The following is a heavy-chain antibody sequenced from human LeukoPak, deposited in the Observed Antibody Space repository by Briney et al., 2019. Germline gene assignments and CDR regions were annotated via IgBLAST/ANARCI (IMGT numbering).Heavy chain of an antibody. CDR3: ARDLLGYMDV. CDR1: GFTFSDYS. J-gene: IGHJ6*03. Sequence: GGSLRLSCAASGFTFSDYSMNWVRQAPGKGLEWVSYISSSSNTIFYADSVKGRFTISRDNAKTSLYLQMNSLRAEDTAVYYCARDLLGYMDVWGKGTTVTVSS. CDR2: ISSSSNTI. D-gene: IGHD2-15*01. V-gene: IGHV3-48*01.